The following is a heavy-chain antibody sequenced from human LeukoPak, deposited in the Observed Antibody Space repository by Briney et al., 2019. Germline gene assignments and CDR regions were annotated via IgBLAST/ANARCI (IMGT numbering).Heavy chain of an antibody. J-gene: IGHJ6*03. V-gene: IGHV3-30*02. CDR3: ARDRRAPYYDFRSGYIDHYYMDV. CDR1: GFTFSSYG. D-gene: IGHD3-3*01. Sequence: PGGSLRLSCAASGFTFSSYGMHWVRQAPGKGLEWVAFIRYDGSNKYYADSVKGRFTISRDNSKNTLYLQMNSLRAEDTAVYYCARDRRAPYYDFRSGYIDHYYMDVWGKGTTVTVSS. CDR2: IRYDGSNK.